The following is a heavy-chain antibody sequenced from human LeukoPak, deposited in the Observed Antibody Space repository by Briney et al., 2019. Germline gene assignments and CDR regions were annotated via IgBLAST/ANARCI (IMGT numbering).Heavy chain of an antibody. V-gene: IGHV4-59*01. CDR3: ARGVRSGSGYYSHYYYYYMDV. CDR1: GGSISSYY. D-gene: IGHD3-22*01. Sequence: SETLSLTCTVFGGSISSYYWSWIRQPPGKGLEWIGYIYYSGSTNYNPSLKSRVTISVDTSKNQFSLKLSSVTAADTAVYYCARGVRSGSGYYSHYYYYYMDVWGKGTTVTVSS. J-gene: IGHJ6*03. CDR2: IYYSGST.